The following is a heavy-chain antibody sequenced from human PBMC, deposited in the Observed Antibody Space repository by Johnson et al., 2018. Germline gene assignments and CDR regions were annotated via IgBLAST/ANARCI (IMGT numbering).Heavy chain of an antibody. J-gene: IGHJ3*01. D-gene: IGHD2-21*01. CDR2: ISYSGST. Sequence: QVQLQESGPGLVKPSETLSLTCTVSGGSISRYYWSWIRQPPGKGLEWIGFISYSGSTNYNPSLKSRVTISRDTSKNQFSLKLTSVTAADTALYWCASQHITDAFDFWGQGTVVTVSS. V-gene: IGHV4-59*01. CDR3: ASQHITDAFDF. CDR1: GGSISRYY.